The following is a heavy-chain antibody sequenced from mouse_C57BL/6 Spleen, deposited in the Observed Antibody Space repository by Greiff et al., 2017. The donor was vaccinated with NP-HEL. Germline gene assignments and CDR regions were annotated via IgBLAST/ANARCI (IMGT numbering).Heavy chain of an antibody. CDR1: GYSITSGYD. V-gene: IGHV3-1*01. J-gene: IGHJ1*03. D-gene: IGHD1-2*01. Sequence: VQLKESGPGMVKPSQSLSLTCTVTGYSITSGYDWHWIRPFPGNKLELMGYISYSGSTNYNPSFKSRIPITLDTSKNHFFLKLNSVTTEDTATYYGAKGGTITWYFDVWGTGTTVTVSS. CDR3: AKGGTITWYFDV. CDR2: ISYSGST.